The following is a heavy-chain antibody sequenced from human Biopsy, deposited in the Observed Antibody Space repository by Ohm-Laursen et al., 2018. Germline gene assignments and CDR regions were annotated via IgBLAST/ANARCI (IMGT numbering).Heavy chain of an antibody. CDR3: ARDSRGGHLNTTLITGKNLDS. J-gene: IGHJ4*02. Sequence: SETLSLTCTVSRDSISNYYWIWIRQSPGQGLDWIGYISYTGSNNYNPSVKSRVTISVDTSKNQFSLKLNSVTAADTAVYFCARDSRGGHLNTTLITGKNLDSWGQGILVTVSS. CDR1: RDSISNYY. CDR2: ISYTGSN. V-gene: IGHV4-59*01. D-gene: IGHD3-16*01.